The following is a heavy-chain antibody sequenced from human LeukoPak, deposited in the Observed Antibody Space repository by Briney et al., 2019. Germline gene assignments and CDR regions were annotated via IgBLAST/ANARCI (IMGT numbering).Heavy chain of an antibody. CDR3: ARAVIVVVPAATRYYYYYGMDV. Sequence: SETLSLTCAVYGGSFSGYYWSWIRQPPGKGLEWIGEINHSGSTNYNPSLKSRVTISVDTSKNQFSLKLSSVTAADTAVYYCARAVIVVVPAATRYYYYYGMDVWGQGTTVTVSS. V-gene: IGHV4-34*01. CDR1: GGSFSGYY. J-gene: IGHJ6*02. D-gene: IGHD2-2*01. CDR2: INHSGST.